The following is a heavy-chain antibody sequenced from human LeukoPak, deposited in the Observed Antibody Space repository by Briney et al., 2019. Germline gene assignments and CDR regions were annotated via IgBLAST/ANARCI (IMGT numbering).Heavy chain of an antibody. Sequence: PSETLSLTCAVYGGSFSGYYWSWIRQPPGKGLEWIGEINHSGSTNYNPSLKSRVTISVDTSKNQFSLKLSSVTAAGTAVYYCARDSQEGHSGYDLLPGDYYYYYMDVWGKGTTVTISS. V-gene: IGHV4-34*01. D-gene: IGHD5-12*01. CDR2: INHSGST. J-gene: IGHJ6*03. CDR3: ARDSQEGHSGYDLLPGDYYYYYMDV. CDR1: GGSFSGYY.